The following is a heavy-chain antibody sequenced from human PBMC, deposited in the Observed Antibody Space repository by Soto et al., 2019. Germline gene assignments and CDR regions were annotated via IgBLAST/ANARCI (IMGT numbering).Heavy chain of an antibody. D-gene: IGHD3-9*01. CDR2: ISYDGNNT. CDR1: GFTFTAYA. V-gene: IGHV3-30-3*01. J-gene: IGHJ4*02. CDR3: AKDRYVASYDFDY. Sequence: QVQLVESGGGVVQPGRSLRLSCAASGFTFTAYAMHWVRQAPGKGLEWVAVISYDGNNTHYADSVKGRLTISRDNSKNTLYLQMSSLRAEDTAVYYCAKDRYVASYDFDYWGQGTLVTVSS.